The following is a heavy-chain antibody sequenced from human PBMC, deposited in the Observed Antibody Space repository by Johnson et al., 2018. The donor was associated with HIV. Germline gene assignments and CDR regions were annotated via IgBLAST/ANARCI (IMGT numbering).Heavy chain of an antibody. CDR2: ISSSGGTI. CDR3: AKDQYYYDSSGYSDAFDI. CDR1: RFTFSDYY. J-gene: IGHJ3*02. Sequence: QVQLVESGGGLVKPGGSLRLSCAASRFTFSDYYMSWIRQTPGKGLEWVSYISSSGGTIYYADSVKGRFSISRDNAKNSLYLQLNSLRAEDTAVYYCAKDQYYYDSSGYSDAFDIWGQGTMVTVSS. D-gene: IGHD3-22*01. V-gene: IGHV3-11*01.